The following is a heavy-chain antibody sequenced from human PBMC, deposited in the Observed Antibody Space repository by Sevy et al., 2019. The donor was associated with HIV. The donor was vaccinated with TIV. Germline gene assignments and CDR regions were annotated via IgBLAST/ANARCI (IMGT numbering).Heavy chain of an antibody. Sequence: GGSLRLSCAASGFTFSSYAMHWVHQAPGKGLEWVAVISYDGSNKYYADSVKGRFTISRDNSKNTLYLQMNSLRAEDTAVYYCARAMIGETGTAYYYYYGMDVWGQGTTVTVSS. D-gene: IGHD3-10*02. CDR3: ARAMIGETGTAYYYYYGMDV. CDR1: GFTFSSYA. CDR2: ISYDGSNK. J-gene: IGHJ6*02. V-gene: IGHV3-30*04.